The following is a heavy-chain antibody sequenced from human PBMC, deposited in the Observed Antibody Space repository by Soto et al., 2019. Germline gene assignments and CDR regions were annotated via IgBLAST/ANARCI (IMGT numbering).Heavy chain of an antibody. J-gene: IGHJ3*02. D-gene: IGHD2-15*01. CDR3: AATLGYCSGGSCYGIDAFDI. V-gene: IGHV1-8*01. Sequence: ASVKVSCKASGYTFTSYDINWVRQATGQGLEWMGWMNPNSGNTGYAQKFQGRVTMTRNTSISTAYMELSSLRSEDTAVYYCAATLGYCSGGSCYGIDAFDIWGQGTMVTVSS. CDR2: MNPNSGNT. CDR1: GYTFTSYD.